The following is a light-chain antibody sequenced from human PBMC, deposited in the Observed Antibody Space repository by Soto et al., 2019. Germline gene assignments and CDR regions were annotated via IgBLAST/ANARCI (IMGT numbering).Light chain of an antibody. V-gene: IGLV2-23*01. J-gene: IGLJ3*02. CDR3: SSYAGGLTWV. Sequence: QSALTQPSSVSGSPEQSITISCTGPGSDVGSFDLVSWYQQHPVKASKLIIFEGSKRPSEVSDRFSGSKSDNRASLTISGLQAEDEADYYCSSYAGGLTWVFGGGTKLTVL. CDR1: GSDVGSFDL. CDR2: EGS.